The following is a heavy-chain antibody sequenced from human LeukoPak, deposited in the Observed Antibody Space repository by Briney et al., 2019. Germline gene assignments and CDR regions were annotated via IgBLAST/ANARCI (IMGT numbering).Heavy chain of an antibody. Sequence: GGSLRLSCATSGFTFNRFGMHWVRQAPGKGLEWVAIISNDGSRKYYAHSVEGRFTISRDNSKNTLYLQMDSLRAEDTAVYYCARDRAWNYFDYWGQGTLVTVSS. J-gene: IGHJ4*02. CDR1: GFTFNRFG. CDR2: ISNDGSRK. V-gene: IGHV3-30*03. D-gene: IGHD3-3*01. CDR3: ARDRAWNYFDY.